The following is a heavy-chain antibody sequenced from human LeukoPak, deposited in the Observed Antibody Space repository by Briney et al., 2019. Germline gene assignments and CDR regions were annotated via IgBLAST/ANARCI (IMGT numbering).Heavy chain of an antibody. J-gene: IGHJ6*03. D-gene: IGHD5-12*01. Sequence: PWASVKVSCKASGYTFTSYGISWVRQAPGQGLEWMGWISAYNGNTNYAQKLQGRVTMTTDTSTSTAYMELRSLRSDDTAVYYCARVTGGYDFLYGESTYYYYMDVWGKGTTVTVSS. CDR2: ISAYNGNT. CDR1: GYTFTSYG. CDR3: ARVTGGYDFLYGESTYYYYMDV. V-gene: IGHV1-18*01.